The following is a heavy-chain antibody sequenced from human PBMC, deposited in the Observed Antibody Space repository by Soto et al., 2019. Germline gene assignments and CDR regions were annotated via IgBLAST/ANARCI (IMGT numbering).Heavy chain of an antibody. Sequence: PGESLQISCQLSAYTFSNFWIGWVRQLPGQGLEWMGIIYPGDHETRYSPSFLGKVTISAEKSINTAYLQWSSLEASDSAFYFCARSPRSSPYFDVWGQGDLVTGSS. CDR3: ARSPRSSPYFDV. CDR2: IYPGDHET. V-gene: IGHV5-51*03. D-gene: IGHD6-13*01. J-gene: IGHJ4*02. CDR1: AYTFSNFW.